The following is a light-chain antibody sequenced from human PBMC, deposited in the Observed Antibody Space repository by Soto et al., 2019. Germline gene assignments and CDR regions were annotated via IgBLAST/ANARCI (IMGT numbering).Light chain of an antibody. V-gene: IGLV2-14*01. CDR2: EVS. J-gene: IGLJ2*01. Sequence: QSALTQPASVSGSPGQSITISCTGTSSDVGGYNYVSWYQQHPGKAPKLMIYEVSNRPSGVSNRFSGSKSGNTASLTISGLQVADEADYYCSSYTSSSTLEVFGGGTKVTVL. CDR3: SSYTSSSTLEV. CDR1: SSDVGGYNY.